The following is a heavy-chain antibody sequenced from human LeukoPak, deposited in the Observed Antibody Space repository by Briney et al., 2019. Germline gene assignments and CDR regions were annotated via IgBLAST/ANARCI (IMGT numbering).Heavy chain of an antibody. CDR1: GFTFSSYG. Sequence: PGGSLRLSCAASGFTFSSYGMSWVRQAPGKGLEWVSAISGSGGSTYYADSVKGRFTISRDNAKNSLYLQMNSLRAEDMALYYCAKGDSGSYYGYFDYWGQGTLVTVSS. J-gene: IGHJ4*02. D-gene: IGHD1-26*01. V-gene: IGHV3-23*01. CDR3: AKGDSGSYYGYFDY. CDR2: ISGSGGST.